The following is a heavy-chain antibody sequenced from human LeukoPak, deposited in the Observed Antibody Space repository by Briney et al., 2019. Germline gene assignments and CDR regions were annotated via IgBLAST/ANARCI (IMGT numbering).Heavy chain of an antibody. V-gene: IGHV5-51*01. CDR1: GYRFTSHW. Sequence: PGESLKISCKGSGYRFTSHWIGWVRQRPGKGLEWMGIIYPGDSETTYSPSFQGQVTISADKSISTAYLQWSSLKASDTAMYYCARRYCSGGSCNGDYWGQGTLVTVSS. D-gene: IGHD2-15*01. CDR3: ARRYCSGGSCNGDY. J-gene: IGHJ4*02. CDR2: IYPGDSET.